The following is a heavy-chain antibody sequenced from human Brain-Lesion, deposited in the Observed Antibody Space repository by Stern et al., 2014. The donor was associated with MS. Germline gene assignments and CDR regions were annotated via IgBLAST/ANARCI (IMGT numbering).Heavy chain of an antibody. CDR2: INPNTGGT. CDR1: GYIFTGYY. Sequence: QVQLGQSGAEVKKPGASVKVSCKTSGYIFTGYYIHCVRQAPGQGLEWMAWINPNTGGTKDAQKFQGRVTMSRDTSISTAYVELSSLTSDDTAVYYCARDQRGITIFGVVTDYYYLGMDVWGQGTTVTVSS. CDR3: ARDQRGITIFGVVTDYYYLGMDV. D-gene: IGHD3-3*01. J-gene: IGHJ6*02. V-gene: IGHV1-2*02.